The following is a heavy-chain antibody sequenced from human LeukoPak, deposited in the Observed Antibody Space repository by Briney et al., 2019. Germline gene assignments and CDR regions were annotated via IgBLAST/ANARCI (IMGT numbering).Heavy chain of an antibody. Sequence: ASVTVSYKASGYTFTGYYMHWVRQAPGQGLEWMGWINPNSGGTNYAQKFQGKVTMTRDTSISTAYMELSRLRSDDTAVYYCARDYYYGSGSYYPGDWGQGTLVTVSS. CDR1: GYTFTGYY. J-gene: IGHJ4*02. CDR2: INPNSGGT. CDR3: ARDYYYGSGSYYPGD. V-gene: IGHV1-2*02. D-gene: IGHD3-10*01.